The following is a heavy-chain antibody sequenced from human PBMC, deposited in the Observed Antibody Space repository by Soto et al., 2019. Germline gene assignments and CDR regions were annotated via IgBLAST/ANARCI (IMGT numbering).Heavy chain of an antibody. J-gene: IGHJ6*02. V-gene: IGHV4-61*01. CDR1: GGSVSSGSFY. Sequence: QVQLQESGPGLVKPSETLSLTCTVSGGSVSSGSFYWTWIRQPPGKGLEWIGYIYDSGTTTYNPSLKGRFTISLDPSMNQFALSLWSVTGGGTAVYYCARAHGGYDPLGLAVWGQGITVTVSS. CDR3: ARAHGGYDPLGLAV. D-gene: IGHD2-15*01. CDR2: IYDSGTT.